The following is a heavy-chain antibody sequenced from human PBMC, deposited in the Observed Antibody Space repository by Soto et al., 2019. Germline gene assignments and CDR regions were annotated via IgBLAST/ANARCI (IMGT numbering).Heavy chain of an antibody. V-gene: IGHV3-30-3*01. D-gene: IGHD2-15*01. CDR1: GFTFSSYA. CDR3: ARDEGGIRSGGSPTDYGMDV. Sequence: QVQLEESGGGVVQPGRSLRLSCAASGFTFSSYAMHWVRQAPGKGLEWVAVISYDGSNKYYADSVKGRFTISRDNSKNTLYLQMNSLRAEDTAVYYCARDEGGIRSGGSPTDYGMDVWGQGTTVTVSS. J-gene: IGHJ6*02. CDR2: ISYDGSNK.